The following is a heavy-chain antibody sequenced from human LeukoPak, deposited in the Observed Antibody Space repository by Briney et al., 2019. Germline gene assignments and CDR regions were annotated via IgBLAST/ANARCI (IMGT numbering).Heavy chain of an antibody. D-gene: IGHD3-10*01. CDR1: GGSFSGYY. J-gene: IGHJ4*02. Sequence: SETLSLTCAVYGGSFSGYYWSWIRQPPGKGLEWIGEINHSGSTNYNPSLKSRVTISVDTSKNQFSLKLSSVTAADTAVYYCARGTRLVRRGRGYFDYWGQGTLVTVSS. V-gene: IGHV4-34*01. CDR2: INHSGST. CDR3: ARGTRLVRRGRGYFDY.